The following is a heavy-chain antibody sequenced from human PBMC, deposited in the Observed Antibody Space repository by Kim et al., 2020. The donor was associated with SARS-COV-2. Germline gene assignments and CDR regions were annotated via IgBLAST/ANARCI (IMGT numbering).Heavy chain of an antibody. Sequence: GGSLRLSCAASGFTFSSYAMHWVRQAPGKGLEWVAVISYDGSNKYYVDSVKGRFTISRDNSKNTLYLQMNSLRAEDTAVYYCAGEPGSSWYYWGQGTLVTVSS. CDR3: AGEPGSSWYY. V-gene: IGHV3-30*04. J-gene: IGHJ4*02. CDR1: GFTFSSYA. D-gene: IGHD6-13*01. CDR2: ISYDGSNK.